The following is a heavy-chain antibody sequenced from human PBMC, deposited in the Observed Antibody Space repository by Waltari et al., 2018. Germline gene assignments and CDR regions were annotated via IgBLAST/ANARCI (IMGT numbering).Heavy chain of an antibody. CDR2: INHIGST. J-gene: IGHJ4*02. Sequence: QVQLQQWGAGLLKPSETLSLTCAVYGGSFSGYYWSWIRQPPGKGLEWIGEINHIGSTNYNPSLKSRVTISVDTSKNQFSLKLSSVTAADTAVYYCARVVLRFARVHFDYWGQGTLVTVSS. CDR3: ARVVLRFARVHFDY. D-gene: IGHD3-3*01. CDR1: GGSFSGYY. V-gene: IGHV4-34*01.